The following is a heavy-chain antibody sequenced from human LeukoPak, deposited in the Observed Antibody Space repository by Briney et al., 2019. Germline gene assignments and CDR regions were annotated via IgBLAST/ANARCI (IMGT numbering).Heavy chain of an antibody. Sequence: ASVKVSCKASGYTFTSYGISWVRQAPGQGLEWMGWISAYNGNTNYAQKLRGRVTMTTDTSTSTAYMELRSLRSDDTAVYYCARARAPYYDFWSGPDAFDIWGQGTMVTVSS. D-gene: IGHD3-3*01. CDR2: ISAYNGNT. J-gene: IGHJ3*02. CDR1: GYTFTSYG. CDR3: ARARAPYYDFWSGPDAFDI. V-gene: IGHV1-18*01.